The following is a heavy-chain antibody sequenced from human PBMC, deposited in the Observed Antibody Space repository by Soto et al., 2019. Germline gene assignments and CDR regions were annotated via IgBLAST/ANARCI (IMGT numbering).Heavy chain of an antibody. V-gene: IGHV3-53*04. CDR2: IYSGGST. J-gene: IGHJ6*03. CDR3: ARVWLDYFMDV. D-gene: IGHD3-10*01. CDR1: GFTFSNAW. Sequence: GGSLRLSCAASGFTFSNAWINWVRQAPGKGLEWVSVIYSGGSTYYADSVKGRFTISRHNSKNTLYPQMNSLRAEDTAVYYCARVWLDYFMDVWGKGTTVTVSS.